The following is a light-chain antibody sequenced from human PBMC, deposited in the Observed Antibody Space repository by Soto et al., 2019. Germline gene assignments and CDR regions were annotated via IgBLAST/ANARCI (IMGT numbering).Light chain of an antibody. CDR1: SSDVGGYDY. CDR2: EVS. V-gene: IGLV2-14*01. Sequence: QSVLTQPASVCGSPGQSITISCTGTSSDVGGYDYVSWYQLHPGKAPKLMVFEVSNRPSGVSYRFSGSKSGNTASLTISGLQAEFYSYYFCSSYLLSSPKLLATETKV. CDR3: SSYLLSSPKL. J-gene: IGLJ1*01.